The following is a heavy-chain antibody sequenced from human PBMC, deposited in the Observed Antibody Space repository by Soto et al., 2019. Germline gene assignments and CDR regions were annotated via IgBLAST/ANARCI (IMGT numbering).Heavy chain of an antibody. D-gene: IGHD3-10*01. V-gene: IGHV3-48*02. J-gene: IGHJ4*02. CDR1: GFTFSSYS. CDR2: ISSSSSTI. Sequence: EVQPVESGGGLVQPGGSLRLSCAASGFTFSSYSMNWVRQAPGKGLEWVSYISSSSSTIYYADSVKGRFTISRDNAKNSLYLQMNSLRDADTAVYYCARVSLGFGESNVDYWGQGTLVTVSS. CDR3: ARVSLGFGESNVDY.